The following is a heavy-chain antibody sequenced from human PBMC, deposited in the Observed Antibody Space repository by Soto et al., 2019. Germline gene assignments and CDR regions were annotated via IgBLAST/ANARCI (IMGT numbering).Heavy chain of an antibody. Sequence: QLQLQESGPGLVKPSETLSLTCTVSGGSISSSSYYWGWIRQPPGKGLEWIGSIYYSGSTYYNPSHKSRVTISVDTSKNHSSLRLSSVSAADTAVYYCARHNPAIDSSDHGGQGTLVTVSS. D-gene: IGHD6-6*01. CDR3: ARHNPAIDSSDH. CDR2: IYYSGST. CDR1: GGSISSSSYY. V-gene: IGHV4-39*01. J-gene: IGHJ4*02.